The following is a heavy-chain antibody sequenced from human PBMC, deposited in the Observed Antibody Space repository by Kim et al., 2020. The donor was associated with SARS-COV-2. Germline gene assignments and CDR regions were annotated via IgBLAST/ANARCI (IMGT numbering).Heavy chain of an antibody. V-gene: IGHV4-39*01. Sequence: SETLSLTCTVSGVSISSSSCYWGWIRQPPGKGLEWIGSINYGGTTYYNSSLKSRVTMSLDTSKNQFSLRLSSVTAADTAVYYCATMFGSGSSWYIDLWGRGTLVTVSS. CDR1: GVSISSSSCY. CDR3: ATMFGSGSSWYIDL. D-gene: IGHD3-10*01. CDR2: INYGGTT. J-gene: IGHJ2*01.